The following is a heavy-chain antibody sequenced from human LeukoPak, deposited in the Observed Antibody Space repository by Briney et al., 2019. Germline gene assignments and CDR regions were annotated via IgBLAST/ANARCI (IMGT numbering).Heavy chain of an antibody. J-gene: IGHJ4*02. CDR1: GFTFSSYE. Sequence: PGGSLRLSCAASGFTFSSYEMNWVRQAPGEGLEWVSYISSSGSTIYYADSVKGRFTISRDNAKNSLYLQMNSLRAEDTAVYYCARVREGAAPNWGQGTLVTVSS. CDR3: ARVREGAAPN. D-gene: IGHD6-13*01. CDR2: ISSSGSTI. V-gene: IGHV3-48*03.